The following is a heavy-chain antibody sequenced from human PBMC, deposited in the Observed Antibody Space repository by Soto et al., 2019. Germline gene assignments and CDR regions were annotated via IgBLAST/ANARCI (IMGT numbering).Heavy chain of an antibody. CDR2: FDPEDGET. Sequence: ASVKVSCKVSGYTLTELSMHWVRQAPGKGLEWMGGFDPEDGETIYAQKFQGRVTMTEDTSTDTAYMELSSLRSEDTAVYYCATEGSPDGYNSYYFDYWGQGTLVTVPQ. CDR3: ATEGSPDGYNSYYFDY. J-gene: IGHJ4*02. V-gene: IGHV1-24*01. D-gene: IGHD5-12*01. CDR1: GYTLTELS.